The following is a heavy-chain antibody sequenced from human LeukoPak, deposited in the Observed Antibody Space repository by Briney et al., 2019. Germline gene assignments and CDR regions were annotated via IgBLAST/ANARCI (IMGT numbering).Heavy chain of an antibody. CDR2: ISYDGSQK. J-gene: IGHJ4*02. CDR3: AKASIQEWLAHLDY. V-gene: IGHV3-30*18. Sequence: PGRSLRLSCAASGFTFSSSGMHWVRQAPGKGLEWVAIISYDGSQKYFADSVKGRFTISRDNSKNTLYLQMNSLRAEDTAVYYCAKASIQEWLAHLDYWGQGTLVTVSS. D-gene: IGHD6-19*01. CDR1: GFTFSSSG.